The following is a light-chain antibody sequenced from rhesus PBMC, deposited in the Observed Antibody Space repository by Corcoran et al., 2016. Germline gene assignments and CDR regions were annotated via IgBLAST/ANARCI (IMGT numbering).Light chain of an antibody. J-gene: IGKJ2*01. CDR3: GQGTNVPYS. CDR2: QVS. CDR1: QSLVHSNGNTY. V-gene: IGKV2-65*01. Sequence: DVVMTQSPLSLPITPGQPASISCRSSQSLVHSNGNTYLSWYQQKPGQPPRRLIYQVSNRESGVPDRFSGSGAGTDCTLKSSRVEAEDVGVYYCGQGTNVPYSFGQGTKVEIK.